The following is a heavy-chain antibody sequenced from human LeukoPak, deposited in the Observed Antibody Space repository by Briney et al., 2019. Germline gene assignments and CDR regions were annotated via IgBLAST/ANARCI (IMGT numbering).Heavy chain of an antibody. D-gene: IGHD3-16*01. Sequence: SGPTLVKPTQTLTLTCTFSGISLSTSAVGVGWIRQPPGKALGWLALIYGYDDKRYSPSLKSRLTITKDTSKIQVVLTMTNMDPVDTTTYYCAHSAMITFGGPTRAFDIWGQGTMVTVSS. CDR1: GISLSTSAVG. CDR2: IYGYDDK. CDR3: AHSAMITFGGPTRAFDI. V-gene: IGHV2-5*01. J-gene: IGHJ3*02.